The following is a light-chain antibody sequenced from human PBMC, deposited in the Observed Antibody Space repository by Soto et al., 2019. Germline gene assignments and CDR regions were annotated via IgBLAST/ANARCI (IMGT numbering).Light chain of an antibody. CDR3: SSYTSISTYV. Sequence: QAPSVSGSPGQSITISCTGTSSDVGGYNHVSWYQHQSGKAPKLMIYEVNNRPSGVSDRFSGSKSGNTASLTISGLQPEDEADYYCSSYTSISTYVFGTGTKLTVL. CDR2: EVN. J-gene: IGLJ1*01. CDR1: SSDVGGYNH. V-gene: IGLV2-14*01.